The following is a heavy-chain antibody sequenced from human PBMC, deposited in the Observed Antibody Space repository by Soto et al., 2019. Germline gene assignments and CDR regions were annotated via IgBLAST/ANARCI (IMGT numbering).Heavy chain of an antibody. V-gene: IGHV3-30*18. J-gene: IGHJ6*02. CDR1: GSTFSYYG. CDR2: ISYDGSNK. D-gene: IGHD4-4*01. CDR3: AKDFLTIVTTAYDYGMDA. Sequence: PVGSLRLSCAASGSTFSYYGMHWVRQAPGKGLEWVAVISYDGSNKYYADSVKGRFTISRDNSKNTLYLEMNSLRAEDTALYYCAKDFLTIVTTAYDYGMDAWGQGTTVTVSS.